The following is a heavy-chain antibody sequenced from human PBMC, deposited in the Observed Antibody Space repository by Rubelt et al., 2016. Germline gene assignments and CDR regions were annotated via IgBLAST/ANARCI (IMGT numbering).Heavy chain of an antibody. D-gene: IGHD3-16*01. Sequence: QVQLVESGGGVVQPGRSLRLSCAASGFTFSSYGMHWVRQAPGKGLEWVAVLSYDGSSEYYADSVKGRFTIHRDFPKNTLQLRMSSLRAEDTAVYYCAGVRDDYSSPVNYWGQGTLVTVSS. CDR2: LSYDGSSE. CDR3: AGVRDDYSSPVNY. CDR1: GFTFSSYG. V-gene: IGHV3-30*03. J-gene: IGHJ4*02.